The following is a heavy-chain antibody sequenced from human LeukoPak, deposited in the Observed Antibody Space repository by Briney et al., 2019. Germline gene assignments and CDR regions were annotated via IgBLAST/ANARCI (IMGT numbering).Heavy chain of an antibody. CDR1: GYTFTSYD. CDR3: ARGRSKVGYYYYYMDV. V-gene: IGHV1-8*03. CDR2: MNPNSGNT. Sequence: GASVKVSCKASGYTFTSYDINWVRQATGQGLEWMGWMNPNSGNTGYAQKFQGRVTITRNTSISAAYMELSSLRSEDTAVYYCARGRSKVGYYYYYMDVWGKGTTVTISS. D-gene: IGHD4-23*01. J-gene: IGHJ6*03.